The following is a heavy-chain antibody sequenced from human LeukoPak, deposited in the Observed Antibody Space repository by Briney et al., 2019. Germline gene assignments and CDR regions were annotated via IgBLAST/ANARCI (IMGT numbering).Heavy chain of an antibody. CDR3: AGGQIVGAPLGTPSWFDP. V-gene: IGHV4-39*07. J-gene: IGHJ5*02. D-gene: IGHD1-26*01. CDR2: IYYSGST. Sequence: TSETLSLTCTVSGGSISSSSYYWGWIRQPPGKGLEWIGSIYYSGSTNYNPSLKSRVTISVDTSKNQFSLKLSSVTAADTAVYYCAGGQIVGAPLGTPSWFDPWGQGTLVTVSS. CDR1: GGSISSSSYY.